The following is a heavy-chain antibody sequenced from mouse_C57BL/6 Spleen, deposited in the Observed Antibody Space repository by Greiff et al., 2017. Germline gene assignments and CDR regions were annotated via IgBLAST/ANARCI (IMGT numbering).Heavy chain of an antibody. Sequence: EVKLEESGPGLAKPSQTLSLTCSVTGYSITSDYWNWIRKFPGNKLEYMGYISYSGSTYYNPSLKSRISITRDTSKNQYYLQLNSVTTEDTATYYCARYYDYAYWYFDVWGTGTTVTVSS. J-gene: IGHJ1*03. CDR3: ARYYDYAYWYFDV. V-gene: IGHV3-8*01. CDR1: GYSITSDY. CDR2: ISYSGST. D-gene: IGHD2-4*01.